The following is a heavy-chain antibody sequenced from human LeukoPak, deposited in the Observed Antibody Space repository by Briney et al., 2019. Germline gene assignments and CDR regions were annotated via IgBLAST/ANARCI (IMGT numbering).Heavy chain of an antibody. CDR1: GFTFEDYG. V-gene: IGHV3-20*04. CDR3: ARNSRGYLLFDY. D-gene: IGHD3-16*02. J-gene: IGHJ4*02. CDR2: IDRNGDST. Sequence: GGSLRLSCAASGFTFEDYGMSWVRQGPGKGLEWVSAIDRNGDSTGYADSVKGRFTISRDNAKNSLYLQMNSLRAEDTAVYYCARNSRGYLLFDYGGQGPRVTVPS.